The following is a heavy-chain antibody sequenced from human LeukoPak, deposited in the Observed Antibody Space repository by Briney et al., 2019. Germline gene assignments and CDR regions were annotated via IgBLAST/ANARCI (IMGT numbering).Heavy chain of an antibody. CDR3: ARAYSSSWYDF. V-gene: IGHV3-23*01. D-gene: IGHD6-13*01. CDR2: ISSSGSGGST. CDR1: GFTFSSYA. J-gene: IGHJ5*01. Sequence: GGSLRLSCAASGFTFSSYAMSWVRQAPGKGLEWVSGISSSGSGGSTYCADSAKGRFTISRDNSKNTLYLQINSVRAEDTAVYYCARAYSSSWYDFWGQGTLVTVSS.